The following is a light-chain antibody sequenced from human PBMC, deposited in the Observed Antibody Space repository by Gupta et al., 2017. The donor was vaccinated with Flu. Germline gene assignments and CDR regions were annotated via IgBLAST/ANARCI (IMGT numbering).Light chain of an antibody. CDR2: RNN. CDR3: AAWDDSLSGRAYWM. V-gene: IGLV1-47*01. J-gene: IGLJ3*02. CDR1: SSNIGSNY. Sequence: QSVLTQPPSASGTPGQRVTISCSGSSSNIGSNYVYWYQQLPGTAPKLLIYRNNQRPSGVPDRFSGSKSGTSASLAISGLRSEDEADYYCAAWDDSLSGRAYWMFGGGTKLTVL.